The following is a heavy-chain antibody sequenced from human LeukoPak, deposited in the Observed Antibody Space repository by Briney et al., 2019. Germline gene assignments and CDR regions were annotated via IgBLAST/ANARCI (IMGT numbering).Heavy chain of an antibody. J-gene: IGHJ6*03. CDR1: GYTFTGYY. V-gene: IGHV1-2*02. Sequence: ASVKVSCKASGYTFTGYYMHWVRQAPGQGLEWMGWINPNSGGTNYAQKFQGRVTMTRDTSISTAYMELSRLRSDDTAVYHCARGGSSGWYDPYYYYYYMDVWGKGTTVTVSS. CDR3: ARGGSSGWYDPYYYYYYMDV. CDR2: INPNSGGT. D-gene: IGHD6-19*01.